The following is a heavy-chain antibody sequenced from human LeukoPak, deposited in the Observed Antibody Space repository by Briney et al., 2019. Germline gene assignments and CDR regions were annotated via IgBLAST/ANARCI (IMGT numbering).Heavy chain of an antibody. CDR1: GYTFRDFG. J-gene: IGHJ4*02. CDR3: ARGPYYDSWSGAGY. CDR2: ITTYNGNT. V-gene: IGHV1-18*01. Sequence: ASVKVSCKASGYTFRDFGISWVRQAPGQGLEWVGWITTYNGNTNYIQKLQGRVTMTTDTSTSTAYMELRSLRSDDTAVYYCARGPYYDSWSGAGYWGQGTLVTVSS. D-gene: IGHD3-3*01.